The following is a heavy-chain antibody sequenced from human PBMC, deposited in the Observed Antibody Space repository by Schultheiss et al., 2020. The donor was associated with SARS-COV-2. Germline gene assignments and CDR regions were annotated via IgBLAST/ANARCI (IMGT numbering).Heavy chain of an antibody. Sequence: GGSLRLSCAASGFAFSSYSMNWVRQAPGKGLEWLSYISSSGATIYYADSVKGRFTISRDNAKNSLFLQMNSLRAEDTAVYYCARALEWLFDYWGQGTLVTVSS. D-gene: IGHD3-3*01. CDR2: ISSSGATI. V-gene: IGHV3-48*01. CDR1: GFAFSSYS. J-gene: IGHJ4*02. CDR3: ARALEWLFDY.